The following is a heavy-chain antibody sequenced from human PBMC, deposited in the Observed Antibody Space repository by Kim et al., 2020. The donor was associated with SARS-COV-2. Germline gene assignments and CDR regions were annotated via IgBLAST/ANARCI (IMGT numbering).Heavy chain of an antibody. V-gene: IGHV5-10-1*01. J-gene: IGHJ4*02. CDR3: ARQLPYSSSYDY. Sequence: KYIPSFHSHVNISSDKSISTAYLQWSSLKASDTAMYYCARQLPYSSSYDYWGQGTLVTVSS. D-gene: IGHD6-6*01.